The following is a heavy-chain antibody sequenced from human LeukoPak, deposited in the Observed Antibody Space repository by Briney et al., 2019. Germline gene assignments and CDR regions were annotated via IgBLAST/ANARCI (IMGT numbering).Heavy chain of an antibody. CDR1: GFTFSSYA. CDR3: GVTIFGRGSPPRFPPDY. V-gene: IGHV3-23*01. J-gene: IGHJ4*02. Sequence: GGSLRLSCAASGFTFSSYAMSWVRQAPGKGLEWVSAISGSGGSTYYADSVKGRFTISRDNSKNTLYLQMNSLRAEDTAVYYCGVTIFGRGSPPRFPPDYWGQGTLVTVSS. D-gene: IGHD3-3*01. CDR2: ISGSGGST.